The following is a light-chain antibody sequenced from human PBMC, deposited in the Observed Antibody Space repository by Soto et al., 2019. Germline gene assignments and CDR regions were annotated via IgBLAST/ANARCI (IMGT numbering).Light chain of an antibody. J-gene: IGKJ1*01. CDR1: QSVGSK. Sequence: EIGKMSVPAIPLEKKGETATLSCRASQSVGSKLAWYQQKPGQAPRLLISDASTRAAGLPARFSGSGSGTEFTLTIRSLQSEDFAVYYCQQSNNWPKTFGQGTKVDIK. CDR3: QQSNNWPKT. CDR2: DAS. V-gene: IGKV3-15*01.